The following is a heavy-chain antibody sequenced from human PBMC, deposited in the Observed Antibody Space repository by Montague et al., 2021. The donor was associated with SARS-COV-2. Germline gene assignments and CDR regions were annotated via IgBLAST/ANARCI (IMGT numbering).Heavy chain of an antibody. D-gene: IGHD3-22*01. V-gene: IGHV4-34*01. Sequence: SETLSLTCAVYGGSFSGNYCSWIRQPPAKGLESIGEINHSGSTNSNPSLKSRVTISVDTSKNQISLKLSSVTAADTAVYYCARGEVGISMRVVAVPGWFDPWGQGTLVTVSS. J-gene: IGHJ5*02. CDR1: GGSFSGNY. CDR2: INHSGST. CDR3: ARGEVGISMRVVAVPGWFDP.